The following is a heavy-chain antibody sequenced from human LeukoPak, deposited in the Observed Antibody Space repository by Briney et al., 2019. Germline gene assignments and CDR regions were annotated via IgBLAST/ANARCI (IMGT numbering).Heavy chain of an antibody. J-gene: IGHJ4*02. V-gene: IGHV3-21*01. CDR3: ACITMVRGVII. D-gene: IGHD3-10*01. Sequence: GGSLRLSCAASGFTFSSYSMNWVRQAPGKGLEWVSSISSSSSYIYYADSEKGRFTISRDNAKNSLYLQMNSLRAEDTAVYYCACITMVRGVIIWGQGTLVTVSS. CDR2: ISSSSSYI. CDR1: GFTFSSYS.